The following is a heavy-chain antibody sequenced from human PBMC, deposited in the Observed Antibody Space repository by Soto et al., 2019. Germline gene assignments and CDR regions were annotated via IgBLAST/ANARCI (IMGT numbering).Heavy chain of an antibody. CDR3: AREGGAACSGGSCYSG. J-gene: IGHJ4*02. V-gene: IGHV1-69*08. Sequence: QVQLVQSGAEVKKPGSSVKVSCTASGGTFSSYTISWVRQAPGQGLEWMGRIIPILGIANYAQKFQGRVTITADKSTSTAYMELSSLRAEDMAVDYCAREGGAACSGGSCYSGWGQGTLVTVSS. CDR1: GGTFSSYT. CDR2: IIPILGIA. D-gene: IGHD2-15*01.